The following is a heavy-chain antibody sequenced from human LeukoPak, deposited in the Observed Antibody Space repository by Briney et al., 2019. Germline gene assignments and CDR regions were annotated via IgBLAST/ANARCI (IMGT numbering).Heavy chain of an antibody. CDR3: ARVAAVAGDRDY. D-gene: IGHD6-19*01. V-gene: IGHV3-30-3*01. Sequence: GGSLSLSCAASGFTFSSYAMHWVRQAPGKGLEWVAVISYDGSNKYYADSVKGRFTISRDNSKNTLYLQMNSLRAEDTAVYYCARVAAVAGDRDYWGQGTLVTVSS. CDR1: GFTFSSYA. J-gene: IGHJ4*02. CDR2: ISYDGSNK.